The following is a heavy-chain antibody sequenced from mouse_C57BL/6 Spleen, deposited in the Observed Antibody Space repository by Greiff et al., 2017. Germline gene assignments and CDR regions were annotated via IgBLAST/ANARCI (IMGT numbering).Heavy chain of an antibody. V-gene: IGHV5-17*01. CDR1: GFTFSDYG. D-gene: IGHD1-1*01. CDR2: ISSGSSTI. Sequence: DVMLVESGGGLVKPGGSLKLSCAASGFTFSDYGMHWVRQAPEKGLEWVAYISSGSSTIYYADTVKGRFTISRDNAKNTLFLQMTSLRSEDTAMYYCARSFITTVVPLYAMDYWGQGTSVTVSS. J-gene: IGHJ4*01. CDR3: ARSFITTVVPLYAMDY.